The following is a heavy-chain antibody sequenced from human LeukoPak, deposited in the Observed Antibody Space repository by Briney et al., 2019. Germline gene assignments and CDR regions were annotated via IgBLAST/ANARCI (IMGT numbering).Heavy chain of an antibody. CDR1: GYTFINYY. Sequence: ASVKVSCKASGYTFINYYIHWVRQAPGQGLEWMGMINPSGGSTTYAQKFQGRVTMTRHMSTSTVYMELSSLRSEDTAVYYCAKSGLNRFDYWGQGTLVTVSS. D-gene: IGHD2-15*01. CDR2: INPSGGST. V-gene: IGHV1-46*01. J-gene: IGHJ4*02. CDR3: AKSGLNRFDY.